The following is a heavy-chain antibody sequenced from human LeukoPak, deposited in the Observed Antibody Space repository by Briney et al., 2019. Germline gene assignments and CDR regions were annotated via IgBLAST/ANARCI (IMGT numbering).Heavy chain of an antibody. Sequence: GGSLRLSCAASGFTFSNFAMSWVRQAPGKGLEWVSAISGTGGNTFYTDSVTGRFTISRDNSKNTLYVQMNSLRAEDTAVYYCAKTGGYYDTSGIYRPDVFDIWGQGTVVTVSS. CDR1: GFTFSNFA. CDR2: ISGTGGNT. CDR3: AKTGGYYDTSGIYRPDVFDI. V-gene: IGHV3-23*01. D-gene: IGHD3-22*01. J-gene: IGHJ3*02.